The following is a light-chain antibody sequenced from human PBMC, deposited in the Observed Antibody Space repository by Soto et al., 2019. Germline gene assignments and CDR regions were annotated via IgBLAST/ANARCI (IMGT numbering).Light chain of an antibody. V-gene: IGKV3-20*01. J-gene: IGKJ1*01. CDR3: QQYGRT. CDR1: QSVSSSY. Sequence: EIVLTQSPGTLSLSPGERATLSCRASQSVSSSYLAWYQQKPGQAPRLLIYGASSRATGIPDRFSGSGSGTDFTLTISRLEPEDFAEYYCQQYGRTFGQGTKVDIK. CDR2: GAS.